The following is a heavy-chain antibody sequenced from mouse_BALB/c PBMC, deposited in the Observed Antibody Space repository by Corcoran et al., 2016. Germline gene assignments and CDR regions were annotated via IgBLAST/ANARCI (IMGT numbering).Heavy chain of an antibody. Sequence: EVQLQQSGAELVKPGASVKLSCTAAGFHIKDTYMHWVKQRPEQGLEWIGRIDTANGDTKYDPKFQGKATITADISANTAYLQLSSLTSEDTAVYYCARLWLAYWGQGTLVTVSA. CDR3: ARLWLAY. CDR2: IDTANGDT. J-gene: IGHJ3*01. V-gene: IGHV14-3*02. CDR1: GFHIKDTY.